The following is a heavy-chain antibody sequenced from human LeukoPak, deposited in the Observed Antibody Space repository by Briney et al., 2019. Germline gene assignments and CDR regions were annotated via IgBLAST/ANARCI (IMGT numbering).Heavy chain of an antibody. CDR1: GGSISSDIW. J-gene: IGHJ3*02. D-gene: IGHD5-12*01. CDR3: AHGLGSENDAFDI. V-gene: IGHV4-4*02. Sequence: SETLSLTCAVSGGSISSDIWWSWVRRPPGKGLEWIGEIYHSGTTTYNPSFTSRVTISVDTSKNQFSLKLSSVTAADTAVYYCAHGLGSENDAFDIWGQGTMVTVSS. CDR2: IYHSGTT.